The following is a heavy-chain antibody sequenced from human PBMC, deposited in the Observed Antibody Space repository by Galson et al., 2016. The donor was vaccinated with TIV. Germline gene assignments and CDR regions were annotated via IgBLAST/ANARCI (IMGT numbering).Heavy chain of an antibody. Sequence: SLRLSCAASGFTFSGYALHWVRQAPGKGLEWVAVISYDGGSKYSADSVKCRFTISRDNSKNTVYLQLNSMRVEDTAVYYCARDPTDYPSYYYLYGMDVWGQGTTVTVS. CDR3: ARDPTDYPSYYYLYGMDV. V-gene: IGHV3-30*04. CDR2: ISYDGGSK. CDR1: GFTFSGYA. D-gene: IGHD4-11*01. J-gene: IGHJ6*02.